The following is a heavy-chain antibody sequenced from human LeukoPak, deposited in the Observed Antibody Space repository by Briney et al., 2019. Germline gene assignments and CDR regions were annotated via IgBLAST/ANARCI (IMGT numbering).Heavy chain of an antibody. D-gene: IGHD6-25*01. J-gene: IGHJ4*02. CDR3: ARGRWGSGYYFDY. V-gene: IGHV3-7*01. CDR1: GFTFSSFW. CDR2: IKQDGTDK. Sequence: GGSLRLSCAASGFTFSSFWMTWVRQAPGKRLEYVANIKQDGTDKYYVGSVKGRFTISRDNAKNSLYPQMSSLRAEDTAAYYCARGRWGSGYYFDYWGQGTLVTVSS.